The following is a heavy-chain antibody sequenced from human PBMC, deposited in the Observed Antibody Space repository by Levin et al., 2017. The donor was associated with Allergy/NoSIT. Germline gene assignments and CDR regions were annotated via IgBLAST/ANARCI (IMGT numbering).Heavy chain of an antibody. CDR3: APETNWYTGWFDP. Sequence: SGPTLVKPTQTLTLTCTVSGFSLDTPGVCVSWIRQPPGKALEWLGRIDWADDKYYSTSLKARLSISKDTSRDQVVLTVTNMDAGDTGTYYCAPETNWYTGWFDPWGQGSQVTVSS. V-gene: IGHV2-70*11. D-gene: IGHD2-2*02. CDR2: IDWADDK. CDR1: GFSLDTPGVC. J-gene: IGHJ5*02.